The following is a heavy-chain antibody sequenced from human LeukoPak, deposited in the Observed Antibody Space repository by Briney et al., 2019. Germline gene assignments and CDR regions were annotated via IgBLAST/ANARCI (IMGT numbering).Heavy chain of an antibody. J-gene: IGHJ4*02. CDR2: ISYDGSNK. D-gene: IGHD1-26*01. V-gene: IGHV3-30*18. CDR1: GFTFSSYG. CDR3: AKESGVGATRPDY. Sequence: PGGSLRLSCAASGFTFSSYGMHWVRQAPGKGLEWVAVISYDGSNKYYADSVKGRFTISRDNSKNTLYLHMNSLRAEDTAVYYCAKESGVGATRPDYWGQGTLVTVSS.